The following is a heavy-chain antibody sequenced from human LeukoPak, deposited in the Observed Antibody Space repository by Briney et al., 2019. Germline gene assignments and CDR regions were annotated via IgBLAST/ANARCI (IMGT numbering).Heavy chain of an antibody. V-gene: IGHV3-7*03. CDR2: VNKDGSEK. D-gene: IGHD5-24*01. Sequence: GGSLRLSCAASGFILSNHWMTWVRQAPGKGPEWVANVNKDGSEKYYVDSVKGRFTISRDTAKNSLYLQMNNLRAEDTALYYCARNNYMDVWGQGTTVIVSS. CDR3: ARNNYMDV. CDR1: GFILSNHW. J-gene: IGHJ6*02.